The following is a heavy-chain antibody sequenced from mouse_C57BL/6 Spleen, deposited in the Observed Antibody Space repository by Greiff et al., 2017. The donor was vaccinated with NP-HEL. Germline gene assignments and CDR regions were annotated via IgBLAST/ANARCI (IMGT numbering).Heavy chain of an antibody. CDR2: ISSGSSTI. CDR1: GFTFSDYG. Sequence: EVKVVESGGGLVKPGGSLKLSCAASGFTFSDYGMHWVRQAPEKGLEWVAYISSGSSTIYYADTVKGRFTISRDNAKNTLFLQMNSLRAEDTAMYYCARCGSYYYAMDYWGQGTSVTVSS. CDR3: ARCGSYYYAMDY. J-gene: IGHJ4*01. V-gene: IGHV5-17*01. D-gene: IGHD1-1*02.